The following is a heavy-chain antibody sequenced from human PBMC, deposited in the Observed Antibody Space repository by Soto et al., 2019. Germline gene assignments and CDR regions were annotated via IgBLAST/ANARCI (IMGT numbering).Heavy chain of an antibody. Sequence: QVQLVQSGAEVKKPGASVKVSCRTSGYTFTNYYIHWVRQAPGQGLEWMGIINPFGGSTTYAQKFQGRVTMTRDTSTTTVYMELSSLTSEDTALYYCARDGQGSPFDYWGQGTLVTVSS. CDR2: INPFGGST. J-gene: IGHJ4*02. V-gene: IGHV1-46*01. CDR3: ARDGQGSPFDY. CDR1: GYTFTNYY. D-gene: IGHD6-19*01.